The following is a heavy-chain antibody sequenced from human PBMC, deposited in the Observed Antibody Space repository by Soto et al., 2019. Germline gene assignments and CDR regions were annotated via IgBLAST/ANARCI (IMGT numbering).Heavy chain of an antibody. D-gene: IGHD5-12*01. CDR1: GYSISSGYY. V-gene: IGHV4-38-2*02. J-gene: IGHJ6*02. CDR3: ARESVGGYVPGYGMDV. CDR2: IYHSGST. Sequence: SETLSLTCAVSGYSISSGYYWGWIRQPPGKGLEWIESIYHSGSTYYNPSLKSRVTISVDTSKNQFSLKLSSVTAADTAVYYCARESVGGYVPGYGMDVWGQGTTVTVSS.